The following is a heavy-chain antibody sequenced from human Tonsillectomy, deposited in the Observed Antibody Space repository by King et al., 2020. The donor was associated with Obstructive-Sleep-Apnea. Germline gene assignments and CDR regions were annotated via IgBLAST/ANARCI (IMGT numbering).Heavy chain of an antibody. Sequence: VQLQESGPGLVKPSETLSLTCTVSGGSISNYYWSWIRQPPGKGLEWIGYTYYSGSTNYNPSLKSRVTISVDTSKNQFSLNLSFVTAADTAVYYCARGIPGDYFDYWGQGTLVAVSS. CDR2: TYYSGST. CDR3: ARGIPGDYFDY. J-gene: IGHJ4*02. D-gene: IGHD2-2*02. CDR1: GGSISNYY. V-gene: IGHV4-59*01.